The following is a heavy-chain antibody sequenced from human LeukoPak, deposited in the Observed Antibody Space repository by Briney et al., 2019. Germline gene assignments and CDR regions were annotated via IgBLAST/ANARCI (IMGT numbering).Heavy chain of an antibody. D-gene: IGHD3-22*01. V-gene: IGHV3-23*01. CDR3: AKDVNYYDSSGAFDY. J-gene: IGHJ4*02. Sequence: GGSLRLSCAASGFTFSSYAMSWVRQSPGMGLEWVSGISGSGGVTFYADSVKGRFTISRDNSKNTLYLQMNSLRAEDTAVYYCAKDVNYYDSSGAFDYWGQGTLVTVSS. CDR2: ISGSGGVT. CDR1: GFTFSSYA.